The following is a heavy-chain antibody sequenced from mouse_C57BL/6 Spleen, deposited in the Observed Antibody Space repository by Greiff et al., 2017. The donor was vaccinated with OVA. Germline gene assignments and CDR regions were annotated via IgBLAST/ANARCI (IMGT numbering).Heavy chain of an antibody. V-gene: IGHV1-54*01. Sequence: VQLQQSGAELVRPGTSVKVSCKASGYAFTNYLIEWVKQRPGQGLEWIGVINPGSGGTNYNEKFKGKATLTADKSSSTAYMQLSRLTSEDSAVYFCARGRVHYFDYWGQGTTLTVSS. J-gene: IGHJ2*01. CDR1: GYAFTNYL. CDR2: INPGSGGT. CDR3: ARGRVHYFDY.